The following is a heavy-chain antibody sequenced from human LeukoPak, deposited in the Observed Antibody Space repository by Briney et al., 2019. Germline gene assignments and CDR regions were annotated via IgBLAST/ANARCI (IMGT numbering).Heavy chain of an antibody. J-gene: IGHJ4*02. Sequence: GESLKISCKGSGYSFTSYWIGWVRQMPGKGLEWMGIIYPGDSDTRYSPSFQGQVTISADKSISTAYLQWSSPKASDTAMYYCARDYCGGDCYPPYFDYWGQGTLVTVSS. V-gene: IGHV5-51*01. CDR1: GYSFTSYW. CDR2: IYPGDSDT. CDR3: ARDYCGGDCYPPYFDY. D-gene: IGHD2-21*02.